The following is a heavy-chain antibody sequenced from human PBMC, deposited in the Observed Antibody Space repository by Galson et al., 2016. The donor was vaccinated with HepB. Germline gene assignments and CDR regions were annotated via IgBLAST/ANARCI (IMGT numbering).Heavy chain of an antibody. CDR2: IYYSGTT. CDR1: GDSISSYY. CDR3: ARGGYSPMDV. D-gene: IGHD2-15*01. Sequence: SETLSLTCTVSGDSISSYYWSWIRQPPEKGLEWIGYIYYSGTTNYNPSLKSRVTISVDTSKNQFSLKLSSVTAADTAGYYCARGGYSPMDVWGQGTTVTVSS. V-gene: IGHV4-59*01. J-gene: IGHJ6*02.